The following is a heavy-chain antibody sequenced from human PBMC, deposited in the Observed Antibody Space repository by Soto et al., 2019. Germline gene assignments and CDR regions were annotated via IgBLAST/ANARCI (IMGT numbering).Heavy chain of an antibody. CDR3: GRSSIEPRVFMYPCDY. V-gene: IGHV4-39*01. D-gene: IGHD6-6*01. CDR2: IYYDGNT. J-gene: IGHJ4*02. CDR1: GDSITSSSHY. Sequence: SETLSLTCTVSGDSITSSSHYWGWIRQPPGKGLESIANIYYDGNTYYNPSLKSRVTISLDTSKNQFSLRLNSVTAADTAVYYCGRSSIEPRVFMYPCDYWGRGTLVTVS.